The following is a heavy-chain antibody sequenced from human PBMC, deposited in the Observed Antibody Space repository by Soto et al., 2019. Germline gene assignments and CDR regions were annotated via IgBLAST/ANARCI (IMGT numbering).Heavy chain of an antibody. CDR2: INSDGSST. Sequence: GGSLRLSCAASGFTFSSYWMHWVRQAPGKGLVWVSRINSDGSSTSYADSVKGRFTISRDNAKNTLYLQMNSLRAEDTAVYYCARDPSDWLYDPFFDYWGQGTLVTVSS. D-gene: IGHD3-9*01. CDR1: GFTFSSYW. V-gene: IGHV3-74*01. J-gene: IGHJ4*02. CDR3: ARDPSDWLYDPFFDY.